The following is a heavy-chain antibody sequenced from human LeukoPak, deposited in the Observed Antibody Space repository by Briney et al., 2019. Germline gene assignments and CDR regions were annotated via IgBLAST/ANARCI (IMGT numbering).Heavy chain of an antibody. J-gene: IGHJ4*02. D-gene: IGHD3-3*01. Sequence: SETLSLTCAVYGGSFSGYYWSWIRQPPGKGLEWIGEINHSGSTNYNPSLKSRVTISVDTSKNQFSLKLSSVTAADTAVYYCARVRRSLITTFGVVTIYYFDYWGQGTLVTVSS. V-gene: IGHV4-34*01. CDR2: INHSGST. CDR1: GGSFSGYY. CDR3: ARVRRSLITTFGVVTIYYFDY.